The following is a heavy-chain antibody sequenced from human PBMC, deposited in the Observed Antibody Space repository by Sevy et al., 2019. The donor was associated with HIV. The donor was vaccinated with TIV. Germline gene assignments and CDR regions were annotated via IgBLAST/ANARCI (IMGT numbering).Heavy chain of an antibody. CDR2: ISGSGSST. V-gene: IGHV3-23*01. J-gene: IGHJ4*02. Sequence: GGSLRLSCTTSGFTCSIYAMSWVRQAPGKGLEWVSAISGSGSSTYYADSVKGRFTISSDNSKNTLYLQMNSLRAEDTAVFYCAKEGGSNYDTSGSFDDWGQGTRVTVSS. CDR1: GFTCSIYA. D-gene: IGHD3-22*01. CDR3: AKEGGSNYDTSGSFDD.